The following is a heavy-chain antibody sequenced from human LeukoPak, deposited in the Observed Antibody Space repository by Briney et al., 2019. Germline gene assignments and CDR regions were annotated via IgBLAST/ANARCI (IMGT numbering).Heavy chain of an antibody. CDR3: ARSSSTSSLSVWFDP. Sequence: SETLSLTCTVSGGSISSGGYYWSWIRQHPGKGLEWIGYIYYSGSTYYNPSLKSRVTISVDTSKNQFSLKLSSVTAADTAVYYCARSSSTSSLSVWFDPRGQGTLVTVSS. CDR1: GGSISSGGYY. J-gene: IGHJ5*02. CDR2: IYYSGST. V-gene: IGHV4-31*03. D-gene: IGHD2-2*01.